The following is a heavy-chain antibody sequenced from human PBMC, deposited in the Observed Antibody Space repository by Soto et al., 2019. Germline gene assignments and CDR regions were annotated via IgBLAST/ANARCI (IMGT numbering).Heavy chain of an antibody. Sequence: PSETLSLTCAVYGGSFSCYYWIWIRQPPGKGLEWIGEINHSGGTNYNPSLKSRVTISVDTSKNQFSLKLSSVTAADTAVYYCARVEYYDTSGQLDYWGQGTLVTVSS. J-gene: IGHJ4*02. CDR2: INHSGGT. D-gene: IGHD3-22*01. CDR1: GGSFSCYY. CDR3: ARVEYYDTSGQLDY. V-gene: IGHV4-34*01.